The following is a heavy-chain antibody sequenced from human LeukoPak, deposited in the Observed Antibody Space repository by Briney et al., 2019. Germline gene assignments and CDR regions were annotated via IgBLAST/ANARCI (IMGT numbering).Heavy chain of an antibody. V-gene: IGHV4-4*02. CDR1: GGSISSSNW. CDR3: ARAQEAYCSGGSCYSGGYFDL. Sequence: SETLSLTCAVSGGSISSSNWWSWVRQPPGKGLEWIGEIYHSGSTNYNPSLKSRVTISVDTSKNQFSLKLSSVTAADTAVYYCARAQEAYCSGGSCYSGGYFDLWGRGTLVTVSS. CDR2: IYHSGST. J-gene: IGHJ2*01. D-gene: IGHD2-15*01.